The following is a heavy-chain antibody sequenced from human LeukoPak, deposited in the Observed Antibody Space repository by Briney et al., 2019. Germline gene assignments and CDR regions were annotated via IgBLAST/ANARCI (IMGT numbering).Heavy chain of an antibody. J-gene: IGHJ4*02. CDR2: IYPGDSDI. CDR1: GYNFASYW. D-gene: IGHD7-27*01. V-gene: IGHV5-51*01. Sequence: GESLKVSCKGSGYNFASYWIGWVRQMPGRGLEWMGIIYPGDSDIRYSPSFQGQVTISADKSISTAYLQWSSLKASDTAMYYCARTSPSIWGSADYWGQGTLVTVSS. CDR3: ARTSPSIWGSADY.